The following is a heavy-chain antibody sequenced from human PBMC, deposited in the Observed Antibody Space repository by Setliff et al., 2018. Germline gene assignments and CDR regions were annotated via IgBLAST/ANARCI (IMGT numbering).Heavy chain of an antibody. CDR2: IYYSGSS. Sequence: PSETLSLTCTVSGGSISSSSYYWGWIRQPPGKGLEWIGSIYYSGSSYHNPSLKSRVTISVDMSKNQCSLKLSSVSAADTAVYYCASLYYYDSSGYYYSRDYWGQGTLVTVSS. CDR3: ASLYYYDSSGYYYSRDY. CDR1: GGSISSSSYY. V-gene: IGHV4-39*07. J-gene: IGHJ4*02. D-gene: IGHD3-22*01.